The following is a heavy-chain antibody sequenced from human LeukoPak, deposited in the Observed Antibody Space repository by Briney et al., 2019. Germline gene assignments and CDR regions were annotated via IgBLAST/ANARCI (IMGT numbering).Heavy chain of an antibody. CDR2: IYYSGST. V-gene: IGHV4-30-4*01. Sequence: KSSETLSLTCTVSGGSITSADYYWSWIRQPPGKGLEWIGYIYYSGSTYYNPSIKSRVTISVDTSKNQFSLKLSSVTAADTAVYYCARETNRGKFDYWGQGTLVTVSS. D-gene: IGHD1-1*01. CDR1: GGSITSADYY. CDR3: ARETNRGKFDY. J-gene: IGHJ4*02.